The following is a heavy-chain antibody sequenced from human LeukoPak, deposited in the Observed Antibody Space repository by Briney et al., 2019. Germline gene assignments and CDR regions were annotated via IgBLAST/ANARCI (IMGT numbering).Heavy chain of an antibody. Sequence: GGSLRLSCAASGFTFSSYDMHWVRQATGKGLEWVSAIGTAGDTYYPGSVKGRFTISRENAKNSLYLQMNSLRAGDTAVYYCARAGVGQSYDYWGQGTLVTVSS. CDR2: IGTAGDT. V-gene: IGHV3-13*01. D-gene: IGHD3-10*01. CDR3: ARAGVGQSYDY. J-gene: IGHJ4*02. CDR1: GFTFSSYD.